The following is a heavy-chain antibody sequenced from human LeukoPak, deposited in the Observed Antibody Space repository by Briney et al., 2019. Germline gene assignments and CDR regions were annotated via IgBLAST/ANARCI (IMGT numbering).Heavy chain of an antibody. CDR1: GGSFSGYY. V-gene: IGHV4-34*01. D-gene: IGHD2-21*02. Sequence: SETLSLTCAVYGGSFSGYYWGWIRQPPGKGLEWIGEINHSGSTNYNPSLKSRVTISVDTSKNQFSLKLSSVTAADTAVYYCARGFSVTATPLGYWGQGTLVTVSS. CDR3: ARGFSVTATPLGY. J-gene: IGHJ4*02. CDR2: INHSGST.